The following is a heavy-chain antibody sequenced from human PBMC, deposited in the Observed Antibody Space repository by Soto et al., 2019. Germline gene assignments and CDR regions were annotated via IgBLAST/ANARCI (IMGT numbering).Heavy chain of an antibody. J-gene: IGHJ6*02. V-gene: IGHV1-69*01. D-gene: IGHD2-2*01. CDR1: GGTFSSYA. Sequence: QVQLVQSGAEVKKPGSSVKVSCKASGGTFSSYAISWVRQAPGQGLEWMGGIIPVFGTANYAQKFQGRVTITADQSTNTADKELSSLRSEDTAVYYCARGGGDIVVVPASTALWYYRMDVWGQGTTLTVSS. CDR3: ARGGGDIVVVPASTALWYYRMDV. CDR2: IIPVFGTA.